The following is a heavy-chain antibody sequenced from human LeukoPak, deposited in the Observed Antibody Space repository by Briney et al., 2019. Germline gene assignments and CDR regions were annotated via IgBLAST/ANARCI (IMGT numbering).Heavy chain of an antibody. CDR2: FGPEDGET. D-gene: IGHD3-22*01. Sequence: ASVKVSCRVSGYTLTELSMHWVRQAPGKGLEWMGGFGPEDGETIYAQKFQGRVTMTEDTSTDTAYMELSSLRSEDTAVYYCATDILGYYDSSGYSYYWGQGTLVTVSS. V-gene: IGHV1-24*01. J-gene: IGHJ4*02. CDR1: GYTLTELS. CDR3: ATDILGYYDSSGYSYY.